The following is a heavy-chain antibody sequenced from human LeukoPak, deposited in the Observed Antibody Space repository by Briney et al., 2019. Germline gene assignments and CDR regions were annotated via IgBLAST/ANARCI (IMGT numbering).Heavy chain of an antibody. V-gene: IGHV4-34*01. Sequence: SETLSLTCAVYGGSFSGYYWSWIRQPPGKGLEWIGEVNHSGSTNYNPSLKSRVTISVDTSKNQFSLKLSSVTAADTAVYYCARDEGYCTNGVCYNWFDPWGQGTLVTVSS. CDR2: VNHSGST. J-gene: IGHJ5*02. D-gene: IGHD2-8*01. CDR3: ARDEGYCTNGVCYNWFDP. CDR1: GGSFSGYY.